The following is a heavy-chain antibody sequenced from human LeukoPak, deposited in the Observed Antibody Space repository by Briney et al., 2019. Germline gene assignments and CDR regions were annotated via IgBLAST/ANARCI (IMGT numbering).Heavy chain of an antibody. Sequence: SETLSLTCTVSGGXTNNGAYFWNWIRQHPGKSLEWIGYIYYSGTTYYNPSLKSRLTISLDTSKSQFSLKLSSLTAADTAVYYCARVGATATYKYYSDYWGQGTLVTVSS. V-gene: IGHV4-31*03. CDR2: IYYSGTT. CDR3: ARVGATATYKYYSDY. D-gene: IGHD1-1*01. J-gene: IGHJ4*02. CDR1: GGXTNNGAYF.